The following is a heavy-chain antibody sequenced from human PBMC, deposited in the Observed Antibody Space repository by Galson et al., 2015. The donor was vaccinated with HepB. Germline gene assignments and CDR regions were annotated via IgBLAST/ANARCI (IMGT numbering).Heavy chain of an antibody. Sequence: SVKVSCKASGYTFTGYYMHWVRQAPGQGLEWMGIINPSGGSTSYAQKFQGRVTMTRDTSTSTVYMELSSLRSEDTAVYYCARDEGEGGVVVTKTYYFDYWGQGTLVTVSS. D-gene: IGHD3-22*01. CDR1: GYTFTGYY. J-gene: IGHJ4*02. CDR2: INPSGGST. CDR3: ARDEGEGGVVVTKTYYFDY. V-gene: IGHV1-46*01.